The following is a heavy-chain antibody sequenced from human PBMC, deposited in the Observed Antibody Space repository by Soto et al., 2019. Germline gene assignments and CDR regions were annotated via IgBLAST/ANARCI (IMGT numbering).Heavy chain of an antibody. Sequence: GGSLRLSCAASGFTFSSYGMHWVRQAPGKELEWVAVISYDGSNKYYADSVKGRFTISRDNSKNTLYLQMNSLRAEDTAVYYCAKDRWELLLLNYFDYWGQGTLVTVSS. D-gene: IGHD1-26*01. J-gene: IGHJ4*02. V-gene: IGHV3-30*18. CDR3: AKDRWELLLLNYFDY. CDR2: ISYDGSNK. CDR1: GFTFSSYG.